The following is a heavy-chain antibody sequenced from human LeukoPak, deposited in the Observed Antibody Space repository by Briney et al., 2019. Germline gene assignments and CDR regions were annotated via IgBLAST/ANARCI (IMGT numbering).Heavy chain of an antibody. Sequence: PSETLSLTCGVYGGSFSGYYWSWIRQPPGKGLEWIGEIHPSGSPSYNPSLESRVTISVDTSKNQFSLKLSSVTAADTAVYYCARDCSSTSCYLGIGDAFDIWGQGTMVTVSS. CDR3: ARDCSSTSCYLGIGDAFDI. CDR1: GGSFSGYY. J-gene: IGHJ3*02. V-gene: IGHV4-34*01. CDR2: IHPSGSP. D-gene: IGHD2-2*01.